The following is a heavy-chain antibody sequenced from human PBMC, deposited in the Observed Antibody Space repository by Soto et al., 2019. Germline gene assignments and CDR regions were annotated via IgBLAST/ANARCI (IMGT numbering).Heavy chain of an antibody. Sequence: GGSLRLSCAASGFTFSNFWMSWVRQAPGKGLEWAANIKRDGSETYYVDSVKGRFTISRDNAKNSLFLQMNSLRAEDTAVYYCVRVKQPYYYYGMGDWGQGTTVTVSS. CDR3: VRVKQPYYYYGMGD. CDR1: GFTFSNFW. J-gene: IGHJ6*02. CDR2: IKRDGSET. V-gene: IGHV3-7*03.